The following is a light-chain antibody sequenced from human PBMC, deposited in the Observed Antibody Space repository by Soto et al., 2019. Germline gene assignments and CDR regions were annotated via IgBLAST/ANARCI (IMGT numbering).Light chain of an antibody. CDR2: DVS. J-gene: IGLJ1*01. Sequence: QSALTQPASVSGSPGQSITISCTGTSSDVGGYNYVSWYQQHPGKAPKLMIYDVSNRPSGVSNRFSSSKSGNTASLTISGLQAEDEADYYCSSYTSSSVVFGTGTKVTVL. V-gene: IGLV2-14*01. CDR3: SSYTSSSVV. CDR1: SSDVGGYNY.